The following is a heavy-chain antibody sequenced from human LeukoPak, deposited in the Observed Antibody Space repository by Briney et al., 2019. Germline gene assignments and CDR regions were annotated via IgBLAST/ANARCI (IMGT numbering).Heavy chain of an antibody. CDR2: IYYNGGT. D-gene: IGHD6-13*01. J-gene: IGHJ4*02. CDR1: GGSISSSSYY. CDR3: ARQGRYMAAAGFPNFDY. Sequence: SETLSLTCTVSGGSISSSSYYWVWIRQPPGKGLEWIGYIYYNGGTNYNRSLKSRVTISVDTSKNQFSLTLSSVTAADAAVYYCARQGRYMAAAGFPNFDYWGQGALVTVSS. V-gene: IGHV4-61*05.